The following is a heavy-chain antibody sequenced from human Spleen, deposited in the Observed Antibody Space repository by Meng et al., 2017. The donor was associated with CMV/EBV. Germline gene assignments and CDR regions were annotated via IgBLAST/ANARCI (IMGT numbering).Heavy chain of an antibody. CDR3: ARGYTIGYSRTYDY. D-gene: IGHD2-21*01. CDR1: GFIVSTNY. Sequence: GESLKISCAASGFIVSTNYMSWVRQAPGKGLEWVSVIYSGGSTYYADSVKGRFTISRDNSKNTLYLQMNSLRAEDTAVYYCARGYTIGYSRTYDYWGQGTLVTVSS. CDR2: IYSGGST. J-gene: IGHJ4*02. V-gene: IGHV3-53*01.